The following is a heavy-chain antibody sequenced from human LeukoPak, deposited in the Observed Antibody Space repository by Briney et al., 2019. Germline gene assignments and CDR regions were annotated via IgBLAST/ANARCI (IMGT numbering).Heavy chain of an antibody. CDR3: ARDRRSGSYSGCWDY. J-gene: IGHJ4*02. Sequence: SVKVSCKASGGTFSTYPLSWVRQPPGQGLEWMGGIIPIFGTANYAQKFQGGVTITADESTTTAYMELSSLRSEDTAVYYCARDRRSGSYSGCWDYWGQGTLVTVSS. D-gene: IGHD1-26*01. V-gene: IGHV1-69*13. CDR1: GGTFSTYP. CDR2: IIPIFGTA.